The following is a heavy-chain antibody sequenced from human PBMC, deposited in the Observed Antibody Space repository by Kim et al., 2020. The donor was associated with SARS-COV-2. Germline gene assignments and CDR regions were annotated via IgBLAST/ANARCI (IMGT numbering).Heavy chain of an antibody. CDR3: ARRGSGWLHGSTDFDY. J-gene: IGHJ4*02. D-gene: IGHD6-19*01. CDR2: IYYSGST. V-gene: IGHV4-39*07. Sequence: SETLSLTCTVSGGSISSSSYYWGWIRQPPGKGLEWIGSIYYSGSTYYNPSLKSRVTISVDTSKNQFSLKLSSVTAADTAVYYCARRGSGWLHGSTDFDYWGQGTLVTVSS. CDR1: GGSISSSSYY.